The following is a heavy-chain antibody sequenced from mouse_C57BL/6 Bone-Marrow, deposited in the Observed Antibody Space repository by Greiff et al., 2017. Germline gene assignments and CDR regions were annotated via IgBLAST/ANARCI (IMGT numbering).Heavy chain of an antibody. D-gene: IGHD1-1*01. CDR3: ARGDAWVVATRAMDY. CDR1: GYTFTDYY. CDR2: INPNNGGT. V-gene: IGHV1-26*01. Sequence: EVQLQQSGPELVKPGASVKISCKASGYTFTDYYMNWVKQSHGKSLEWIGDINPNNGGTSYNQKFKGKATLTVDKSSSTAYMELRSLTSEDSAVYYCARGDAWVVATRAMDYWGQGTSVTVSS. J-gene: IGHJ4*01.